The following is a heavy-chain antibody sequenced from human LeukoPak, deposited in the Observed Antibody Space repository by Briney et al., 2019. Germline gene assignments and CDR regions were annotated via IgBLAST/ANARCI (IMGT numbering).Heavy chain of an antibody. V-gene: IGHV3-30*04. Sequence: GGSLRLSCAASGFTFSSYAMHWVRQAPGKGLEWVAVISYDGSNKYYADSVKGRFTISRDNVKDSLHLQMHSLTDEDSAVYYCAREPPGNYDSSGDYYAYFDWWGQGTLVTVSS. CDR3: AREPPGNYDSSGDYYAYFDW. CDR1: GFTFSSYA. J-gene: IGHJ4*02. D-gene: IGHD3-22*01. CDR2: ISYDGSNK.